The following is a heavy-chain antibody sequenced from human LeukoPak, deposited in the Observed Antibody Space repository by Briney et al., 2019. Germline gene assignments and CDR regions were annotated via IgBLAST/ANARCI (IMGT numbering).Heavy chain of an antibody. D-gene: IGHD3-16*01. J-gene: IGHJ6*02. Sequence: PGGSLRLSCAASGFTFSSYAMSWVRQASGKGLEWVSAISGSGGSTYYADSVKGRFTISRDTSKNTLYLQMNSLRAEDTAVYYCAKSHGDYYYYGMDVWGQGTTVTVSS. CDR1: GFTFSSYA. CDR2: ISGSGGST. V-gene: IGHV3-23*01. CDR3: AKSHGDYYYYGMDV.